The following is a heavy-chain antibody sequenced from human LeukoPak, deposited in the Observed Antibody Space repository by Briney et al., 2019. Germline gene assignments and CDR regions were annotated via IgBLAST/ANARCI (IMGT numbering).Heavy chain of an antibody. CDR1: GFTFYNYA. D-gene: IGHD3-10*02. Sequence: GGSLRLSCAASGFTFYNYAMSWVRQAPAKGLEWVSGISASGGNTYYADSVKGRFTISRDNAKNSLYLQMNSLRAEDTAVYYCAGLGITMIGGVWGKGTTVTISS. CDR3: AGLGITMIGGV. J-gene: IGHJ6*04. CDR2: ISASGGNT. V-gene: IGHV3-23*01.